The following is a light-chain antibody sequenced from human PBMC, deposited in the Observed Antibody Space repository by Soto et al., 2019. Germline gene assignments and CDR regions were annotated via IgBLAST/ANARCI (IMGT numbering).Light chain of an antibody. Sequence: EIVLTQSPGTLSLSPGERATLSCRASQSVSSSYLAWYQQKPGQAPRLLIYGASSRATGIPDRFSGSGSGTDFTLTSSRLETEDVAAYYCQQYGSSPFTFGHGTKVDI. CDR3: QQYGSSPFT. J-gene: IGKJ3*01. V-gene: IGKV3-20*01. CDR1: QSVSSSY. CDR2: GAS.